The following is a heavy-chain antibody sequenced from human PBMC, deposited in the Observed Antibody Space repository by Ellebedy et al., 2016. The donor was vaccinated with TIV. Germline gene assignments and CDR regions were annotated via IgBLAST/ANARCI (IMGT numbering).Heavy chain of an antibody. CDR2: IYPYNGDT. Sequence: ASVKVSCKASGYTFTDYHIHWVRQAPGQGLEWMGWIYPYNGDTNYAQKLQGRVTMTRDTSISTGYMELSGLKSDDTAVYYCAALPYISTSSAYWGQGTLVTVSS. D-gene: IGHD6-13*01. V-gene: IGHV1-2*02. CDR3: AALPYISTSSAY. J-gene: IGHJ4*02. CDR1: GYTFTDYH.